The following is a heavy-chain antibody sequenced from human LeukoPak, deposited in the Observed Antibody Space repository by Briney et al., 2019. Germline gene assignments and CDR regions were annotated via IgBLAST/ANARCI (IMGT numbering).Heavy chain of an antibody. CDR2: ISYDGSNK. V-gene: IGHV3-30*18. J-gene: IGHJ6*02. D-gene: IGHD6-13*01. CDR3: AKERLKSSSWYTWTYYYGMDV. Sequence: GGSLRLSCAASGFTFSSYGMHWVRQAQGKGLEWVAVISYDGSNKYYADSVKGRFTISRDNSKNTLYLQMNSLRAEDTAVYYCAKERLKSSSWYTWTYYYGMDVWGQGTTVTVPS. CDR1: GFTFSSYG.